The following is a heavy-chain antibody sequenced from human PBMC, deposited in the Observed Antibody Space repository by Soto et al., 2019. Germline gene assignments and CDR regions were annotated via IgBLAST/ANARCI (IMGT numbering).Heavy chain of an antibody. CDR1: GYTFTGYY. V-gene: IGHV1-46*01. D-gene: IGHD6-19*01. Sequence: ASVKVSWKASGYTFTGYYMHWVRQAPGQGLEWMGWINPLSGSTAYAQKFQGRVTLTRDTSTNTVSMELSSLRSEDTAVYYCARGTWDSSGWYTFPFDYWGQGTVVTVSS. J-gene: IGHJ4*02. CDR2: INPLSGST. CDR3: ARGTWDSSGWYTFPFDY.